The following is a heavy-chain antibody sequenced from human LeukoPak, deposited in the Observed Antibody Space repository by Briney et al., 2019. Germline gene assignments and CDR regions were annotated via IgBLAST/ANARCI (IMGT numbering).Heavy chain of an antibody. D-gene: IGHD4-17*01. CDR2: ISSSGGST. Sequence: GGSLRLSRAASGFTFSSYAMSWVRQAPGKGLEWVSAISSSGGSTFYADSVKGRFTISRDTSKNTLYLQMNSLRAENTAVYYCVKATSVTTVIPFDYWGQGTLVTVSS. CDR3: VKATSVTTVIPFDY. V-gene: IGHV3-23*01. J-gene: IGHJ4*02. CDR1: GFTFSSYA.